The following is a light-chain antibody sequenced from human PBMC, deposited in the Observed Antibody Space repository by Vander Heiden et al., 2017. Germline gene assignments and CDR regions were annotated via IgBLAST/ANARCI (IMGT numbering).Light chain of an antibody. CDR1: TLGDKY. CDR2: QDS. Sequence: SYELTQPPSVSVSPGQTASITCSGDTLGDKYACWYQQKPGQSPVRVIYQDSKRPSGIPERFSGSNSGNTATLTISGTQAMEEADYYCQAWDSSFWVFGGGTKLTVL. J-gene: IGLJ3*02. V-gene: IGLV3-1*01. CDR3: QAWDSSFWV.